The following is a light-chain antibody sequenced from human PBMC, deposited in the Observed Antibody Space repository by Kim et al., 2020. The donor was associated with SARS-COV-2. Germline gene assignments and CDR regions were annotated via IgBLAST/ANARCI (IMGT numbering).Light chain of an antibody. CDR1: SGRSARNE. CDR2: EDK. CDR3: QYYDSSMMV. J-gene: IGLJ3*02. Sequence: GKKGKMWCTRSSGRSARNEVKWDEKRQGSAESTVIYEDKQRPSGVADRFSGAIDSDYNSASLTIAGLKTEDEADYYCQYYDSSMMVFGGGTKLTVL. V-gene: IGLV6-57*03.